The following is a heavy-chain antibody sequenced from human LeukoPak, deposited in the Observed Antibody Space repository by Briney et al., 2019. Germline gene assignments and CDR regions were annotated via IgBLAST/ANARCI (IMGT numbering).Heavy chain of an antibody. CDR2: ISYDGSNK. D-gene: IGHD3-3*01. Sequence: GGSLRLSCAASGFTFSSYAMHWVRQAPGKGLEWVAVISYDGSNKYYADSVKGRFAISRDNSKNTLYLQMNGLRAEDTAVYYCARELRYYDFWSGSTSGFDPWGQGTLVTVSS. V-gene: IGHV3-30*09. J-gene: IGHJ5*02. CDR1: GFTFSSYA. CDR3: ARELRYYDFWSGSTSGFDP.